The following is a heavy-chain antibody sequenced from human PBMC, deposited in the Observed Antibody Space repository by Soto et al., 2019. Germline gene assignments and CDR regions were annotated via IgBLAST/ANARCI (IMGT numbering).Heavy chain of an antibody. J-gene: IGHJ4*02. CDR1: GGSISSYY. Sequence: SETLSLTCTVSGGSISSYYWSWIRQPPGKGLEWIGYIYYSGSTNYNPSLKSRVTISVDTSKNQFSLKLSSVTAADTAVYYCASLGGGYSYGPPSFFDYWGQGTLVTVSS. V-gene: IGHV4-59*01. CDR3: ASLGGGYSYGPPSFFDY. D-gene: IGHD5-18*01. CDR2: IYYSGST.